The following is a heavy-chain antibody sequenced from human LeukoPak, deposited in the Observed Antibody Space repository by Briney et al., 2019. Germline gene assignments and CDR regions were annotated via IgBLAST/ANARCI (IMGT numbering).Heavy chain of an antibody. CDR3: AKDGNYYDSSGYPILGTFDI. CDR2: ISGRGGST. CDR1: GFTFSSYA. D-gene: IGHD3-22*01. V-gene: IGHV3-23*01. Sequence: GGSLRLSCAASGFTFSSYAMSWVRQAPGKGLEWVSAISGRGGSTYYADSVKGRFTISRDNSKNTLYLQMNSLRAEDTAVYYCAKDGNYYDSSGYPILGTFDIWGQGTMVTVSS. J-gene: IGHJ3*02.